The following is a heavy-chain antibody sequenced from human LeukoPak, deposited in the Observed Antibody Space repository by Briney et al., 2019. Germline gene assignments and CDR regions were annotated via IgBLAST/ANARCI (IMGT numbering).Heavy chain of an antibody. D-gene: IGHD6-19*01. CDR1: GGAISSSSYY. CDR2: IYYSGST. J-gene: IGHJ3*02. CDR3: ARPVSGWYLNAFDI. Sequence: PSETLSLTCTVSGGAISSSSYYWGWIRLPPGKGLVWIGSIYYSGSTNYNPSLKSRVTISVDTSKNQFSLKLSSVTAADTAVYYCARPVSGWYLNAFDIWGQGTMVTVSS. V-gene: IGHV4-39*01.